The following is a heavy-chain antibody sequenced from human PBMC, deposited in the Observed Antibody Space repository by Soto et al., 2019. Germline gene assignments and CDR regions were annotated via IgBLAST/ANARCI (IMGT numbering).Heavy chain of an antibody. CDR3: AREGPYSAYNFAHGIQLWYFDF. CDR1: GGSINTFY. J-gene: IGHJ4*02. CDR2: IFSSGST. Sequence: SETLSLTCTVSGGSINTFYWSWVRQPAGKGLEWIGRIFSSGSTSFNPSLESRVAMSVDTSKNHFSLNLSSVTAADMAVYYCAREGPYSAYNFAHGIQLWYFDFWGQGTLVTVSS. V-gene: IGHV4-4*07. D-gene: IGHD5-12*01.